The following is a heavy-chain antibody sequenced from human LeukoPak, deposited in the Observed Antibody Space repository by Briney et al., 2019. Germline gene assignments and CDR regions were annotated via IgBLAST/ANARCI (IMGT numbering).Heavy chain of an antibody. CDR1: GGSFSGYY. CDR2: INHSGST. Sequence: SETLSLTCAVYGGSFSGYYWSWIRQPPGKGLEWIGEINHSGSTNYNPSLKSRVTISVDKSKNQFSLKLSSVTATDTAVYYCARGANKWGQGTLVTVSS. V-gene: IGHV4-34*01. CDR3: ARGANK. J-gene: IGHJ4*02.